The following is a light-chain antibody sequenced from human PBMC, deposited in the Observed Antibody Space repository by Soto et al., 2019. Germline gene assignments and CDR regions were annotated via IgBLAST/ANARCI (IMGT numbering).Light chain of an antibody. V-gene: IGKV3-11*01. Sequence: EIVMTQSPATLSLSPGERATLSCRASQSVSNYLAWYQQKPGQAPRLLIYDASNRATGIPARFSGSGSGTDFTLTISSLEPEDFALYYCQQRSVWVTFGGGTKVEIK. J-gene: IGKJ4*01. CDR2: DAS. CDR3: QQRSVWVT. CDR1: QSVSNY.